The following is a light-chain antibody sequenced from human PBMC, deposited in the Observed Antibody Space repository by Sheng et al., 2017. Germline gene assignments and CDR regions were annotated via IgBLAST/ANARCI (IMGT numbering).Light chain of an antibody. CDR3: CSYAGSSTYV. V-gene: IGLV2-14*03. CDR1: SSDIGAYNY. J-gene: IGLJ1*01. CDR2: DVN. Sequence: QSALTQPASVSGSIGQSITISCTGTSSDIGAYNYVSWYQHHPDKAPKLIIYDVNTRPSGISDRFSGSKSGNTASLTISGLQAEDEADYYCCSYAGSSTYVFGTGTKVTVL.